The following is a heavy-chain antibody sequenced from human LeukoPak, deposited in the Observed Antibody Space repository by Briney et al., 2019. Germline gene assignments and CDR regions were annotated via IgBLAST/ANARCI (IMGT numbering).Heavy chain of an antibody. D-gene: IGHD3-10*01. V-gene: IGHV3-30*04. CDR1: GVTFSSYA. CDR2: MSNDGSKI. Sequence: PGGSLRLSCAASGVTFSSYAMHWVRQAPGKGLEWVAVMSNDGSKIFYVDSVKGRFTISRDNSKNTLSLQMNSLSAEDTAVYYCARDYFSSSGSIYNWFDPWGQGTLVTVSS. J-gene: IGHJ5*02. CDR3: ARDYFSSSGSIYNWFDP.